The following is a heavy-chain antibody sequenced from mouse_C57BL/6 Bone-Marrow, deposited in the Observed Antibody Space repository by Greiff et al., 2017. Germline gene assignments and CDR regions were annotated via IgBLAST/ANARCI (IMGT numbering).Heavy chain of an antibody. D-gene: IGHD1-1*01. CDR1: GYSITSGYY. CDR2: ISYDGSN. CDR3: ARDRDGSSYGY. V-gene: IGHV3-6*01. J-gene: IGHJ2*01. Sequence: EVQLQESGPGLVKPSQSLSLTCSVTGYSITSGYYWNWIRQFPGNKLEWMGYISYDGSNNYNPSIKNRISITRDTSKNQFFLKLNSVTTEDTATYYCARDRDGSSYGYWGQGTTLTVSS.